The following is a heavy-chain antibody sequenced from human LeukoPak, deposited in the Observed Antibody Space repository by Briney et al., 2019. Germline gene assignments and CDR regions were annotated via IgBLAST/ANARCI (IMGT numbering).Heavy chain of an antibody. D-gene: IGHD6-13*01. Sequence: PGGSLRLSCAASGFTFSSYAMHWVRQAPGKGLEWVAVISYDGSNKYYADSVKGRFTISRDNSKNTLYLQMNSLRAEDTAVYYCARGSYPILFYSSPADYWGQGTLVTVSS. CDR3: ARGSYPILFYSSPADY. CDR1: GFTFSSYA. J-gene: IGHJ4*02. CDR2: ISYDGSNK. V-gene: IGHV3-30-3*01.